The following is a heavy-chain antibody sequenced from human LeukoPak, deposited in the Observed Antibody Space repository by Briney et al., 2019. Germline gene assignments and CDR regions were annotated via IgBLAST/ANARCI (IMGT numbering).Heavy chain of an antibody. D-gene: IGHD3-22*01. CDR2: IYYSGST. CDR1: GGSISSSSDY. V-gene: IGHV4-39*02. J-gene: IGHJ5*02. Sequence: SETLSLTCTVSGGSISSSSDYWGWIRQPPGKGLEWIGNIYYSGSTYYHPSLKSRLTISVDTSKNQFSLRVNSVTAADTAVYYCARDQSTYDSSGYYYSRGWFDPWGQGTLVTVSS. CDR3: ARDQSTYDSSGYYYSRGWFDP.